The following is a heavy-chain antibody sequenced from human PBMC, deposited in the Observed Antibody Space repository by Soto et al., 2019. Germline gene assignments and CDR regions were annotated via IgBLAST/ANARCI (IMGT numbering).Heavy chain of an antibody. V-gene: IGHV4-34*01. Sequence: SLTCAVYGGSFSGYYWSWIRQPPGKGLEWIGEINHSGSTNYNPSLKSRVTISVDTSKNQFSLKLSSVTAADTAVYYCARGGLLWFGELLWGSSWGQGTLVTVSS. CDR3: ARGGLLWFGELLWGSS. D-gene: IGHD3-10*01. CDR2: INHSGST. CDR1: GGSFSGYY. J-gene: IGHJ5*02.